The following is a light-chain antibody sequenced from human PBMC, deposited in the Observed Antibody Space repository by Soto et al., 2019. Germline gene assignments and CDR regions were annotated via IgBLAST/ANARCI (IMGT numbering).Light chain of an antibody. V-gene: IGKV3-11*01. CDR3: QQRSNWLLT. CDR1: QSFRGL. J-gene: IGKJ4*01. Sequence: VVLTQSPVTLSLSPGERATLSCRASQSFRGLLAWYQQKPGQAPRLLIYDAYNRATGIPPRFSGSGSGTDFTLTISSLEPEDFAVYYCQQRSNWLLTFGGGSKVAIK. CDR2: DAY.